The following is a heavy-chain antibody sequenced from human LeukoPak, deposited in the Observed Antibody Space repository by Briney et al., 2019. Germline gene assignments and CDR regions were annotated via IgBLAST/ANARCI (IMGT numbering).Heavy chain of an antibody. D-gene: IGHD3-3*01. V-gene: IGHV1-8*03. CDR1: GYTFTSYD. CDR3: ARGAGDDFWSGRDAFDI. J-gene: IGHJ3*02. Sequence: GASVKVSCKASGYTFTSYDINWVRQATGQGLEWMGWMNPNSGNTGYAQKFQGRVTITRNTSISTAYMELSSLRSEDTAVYYCARGAGDDFWSGRDAFDIWGQGTMVTVSS. CDR2: MNPNSGNT.